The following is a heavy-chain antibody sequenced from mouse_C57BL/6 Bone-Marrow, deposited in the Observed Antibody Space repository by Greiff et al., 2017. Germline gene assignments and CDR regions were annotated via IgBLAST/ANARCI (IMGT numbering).Heavy chain of an antibody. CDR3: GRYCDSPFAY. V-gene: IGHV1-82*01. CDR2: IYPGDGDT. D-gene: IGHD2-4*01. Sequence: QVQLQQSGPELVKPGASVKISCKASGYAFSSSWMNWVKQRPGKGLEWIGRIYPGDGDTNYNGKFKGKATLTADKSSSTAYMQLSSLTSEDSAVYCCGRYCDSPFAYWGQGTLVTVSA. J-gene: IGHJ3*01. CDR1: GYAFSSSW.